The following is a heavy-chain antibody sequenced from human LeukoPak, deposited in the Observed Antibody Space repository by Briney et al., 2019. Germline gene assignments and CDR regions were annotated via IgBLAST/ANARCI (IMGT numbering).Heavy chain of an antibody. J-gene: IGHJ5*02. Sequence: PGGSLRLSCAASGFTFSSYWMHWVRQAPGKGLVWVSRINSDGSSTRYADSVKGRFTISRDNAKTMLYLQMNSLRAEDTAVYYCARGTYYYDSSRQVAWGQGALVSVSS. CDR1: GFTFSSYW. CDR3: ARGTYYYDSSRQVA. D-gene: IGHD3-22*01. CDR2: INSDGSST. V-gene: IGHV3-74*01.